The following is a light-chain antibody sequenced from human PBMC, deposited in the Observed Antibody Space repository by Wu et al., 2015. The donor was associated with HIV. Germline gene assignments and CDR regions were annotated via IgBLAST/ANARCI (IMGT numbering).Light chain of an antibody. Sequence: GRVTLSCRASQSLGTYLAWYQQKPGQAPRLLIYGASSRATGIPDRFTASGSGTDFILTISSLEPEDFAVYYCQQRTNRLLTFGGGTRVEIK. CDR1: QSLGTY. CDR3: QQRTNRLLT. J-gene: IGKJ4*01. V-gene: IGKV3-11*01. CDR2: GAS.